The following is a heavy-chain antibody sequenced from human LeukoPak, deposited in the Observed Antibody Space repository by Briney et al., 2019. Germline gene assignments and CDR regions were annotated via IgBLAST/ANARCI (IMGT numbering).Heavy chain of an antibody. CDR2: INHSGST. V-gene: IGHV4-34*01. J-gene: IGHJ4*02. CDR3: ARPHADY. CDR1: GGSFSGYY. Sequence: SETLSLTCAVYGGSFSGYYWSWIRQPPGKGLEWIGEINHSGSTNYNPSLKSRVTISVDTSKNQFSLKLSSVTAADTAVYYCARPHADYWGRGTLVTVSS.